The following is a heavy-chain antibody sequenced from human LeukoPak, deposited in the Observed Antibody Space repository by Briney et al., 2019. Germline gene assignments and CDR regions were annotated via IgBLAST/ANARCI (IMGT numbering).Heavy chain of an antibody. V-gene: IGHV1-69*01. D-gene: IGHD3-22*01. J-gene: IGHJ4*02. Sequence: GSSVKVSCKASGGTFSSYAISWVRQAPGQGLEWMGGIISIFGTANYAQKFQGRVTITADESTSTAYMELSSLRSEDTAVYYCARGYYYDSSGYLGPYYFDYWGQGTLVTVSS. CDR3: ARGYYYDSSGYLGPYYFDY. CDR2: IISIFGTA. CDR1: GGTFSSYA.